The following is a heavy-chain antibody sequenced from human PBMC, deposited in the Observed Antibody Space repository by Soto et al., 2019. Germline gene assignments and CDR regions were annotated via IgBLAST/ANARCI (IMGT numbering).Heavy chain of an antibody. CDR2: IYSSGST. V-gene: IGHV4-39*01. D-gene: IGHD6-6*01. Sequence: KPSETLSLTCSVSGASMTSNSDYWGWIRQSPGKGLEWIGSIYSSGSTFYNPSLKSRVTISVDTSNKQLSLRLSSVTATDTAVYYCTRASPAGRPYYYGVDVWGQGTTVTVSS. CDR3: TRASPAGRPYYYGVDV. J-gene: IGHJ6*02. CDR1: GASMTSNSDY.